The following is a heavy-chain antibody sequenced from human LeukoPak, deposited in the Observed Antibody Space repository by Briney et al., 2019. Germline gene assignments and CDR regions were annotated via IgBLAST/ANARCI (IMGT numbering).Heavy chain of an antibody. J-gene: IGHJ5*02. CDR1: GGSISRSYYY. CDR2: IYYSGNT. Sequence: SETLSLTCSVSGGSISRSYYYWGWIRQPPGKGLEWIGTIYYSGNTFYNPSLKSRVTISVDTSINHSSLTLTSLTAADTAVYFCSRHEHKALAGDTWGQGTLVTVSS. CDR3: SRHEHKALAGDT. V-gene: IGHV4-39*01. D-gene: IGHD6-19*01.